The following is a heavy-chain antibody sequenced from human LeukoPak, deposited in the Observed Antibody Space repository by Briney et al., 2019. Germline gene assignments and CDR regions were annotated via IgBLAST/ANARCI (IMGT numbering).Heavy chain of an antibody. J-gene: IGHJ5*02. D-gene: IGHD3-10*01. CDR1: GYTFTSYG. CDR3: ARGDPGALDP. Sequence: ASVKVSCKASGYTFTSYGISWVRQAPGQGLEWMGWISAYNGNTNYAQKFQGRVTITADKSTSTAYMELSSLRSEDTAVYYCARGDPGALDPWGQGTLVTVSS. V-gene: IGHV1-18*04. CDR2: ISAYNGNT.